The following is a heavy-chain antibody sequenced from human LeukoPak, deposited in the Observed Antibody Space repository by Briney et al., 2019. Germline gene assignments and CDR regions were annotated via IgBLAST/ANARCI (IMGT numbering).Heavy chain of an antibody. CDR3: AVSNWMDP. V-gene: IGHV3-74*01. CDR2: INTDGSST. CDR1: GFTFSSYW. J-gene: IGHJ5*02. Sequence: GGSLRLSCAASGFTFSSYWMHWVRQAPGKGLVWVSRINTDGSSTSYADSVKGRFTISRDNAKNTLHQQMDSLTVEDTAVYYCAVSNWMDPWGQGTLVTVSS.